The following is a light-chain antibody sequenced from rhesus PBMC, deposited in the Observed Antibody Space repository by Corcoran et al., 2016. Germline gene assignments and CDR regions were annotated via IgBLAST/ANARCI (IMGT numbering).Light chain of an antibody. CDR2: AAS. J-gene: IGKJ2*01. CDR1: QGITND. CDR3: QHYYSAPYS. Sequence: DIQMTQSPSSLSASVGDRVTITCRASQGITNDLSWYQQKQGQTLKLLIYAASTLQGGIPSRFGGSGSWTDCTLTFSSLQSEDCATYYCQHYYSAPYSFGQGTKVEIK. V-gene: IGKV1S8*01.